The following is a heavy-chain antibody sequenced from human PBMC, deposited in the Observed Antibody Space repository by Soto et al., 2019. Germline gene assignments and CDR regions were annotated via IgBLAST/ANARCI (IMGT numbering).Heavy chain of an antibody. CDR2: VYYSGRT. J-gene: IGHJ4*02. D-gene: IGHD3-3*01. CDR1: GGSLIQSY. V-gene: IGHV4-59*08. CDR3: ARLPRTDYNFRSGFL. Sequence: SETLSLTCTVSGGSLIQSYWNWIRQTPGKGLEWIGCVYYSGRTNVNPSFKSRVTMSVDTSKNQFSLNLNSVTAADTAVFYCARLPRTDYNFRSGFLWGLGTLVTVSS.